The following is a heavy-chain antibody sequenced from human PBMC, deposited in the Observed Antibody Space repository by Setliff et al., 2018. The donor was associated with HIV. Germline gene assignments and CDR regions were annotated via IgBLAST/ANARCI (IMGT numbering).Heavy chain of an antibody. V-gene: IGHV4-61*01. J-gene: IGHJ6*02. D-gene: IGHD6-19*01. CDR3: AREEKLSAVAGTMYYYYAMDV. CDR2: IHYTGST. Sequence: SETLSLTCSVSGGSVSSVNYYWSWIRQPPGKGLEWIGYIHYTGSTTYNPSLKSRVTIAVDTSMNQFSLKLSTVTAADTAVYYCAREEKLSAVAGTMYYYYAMDVWGQGTTVTVSS. CDR1: GGSVSSVNYY.